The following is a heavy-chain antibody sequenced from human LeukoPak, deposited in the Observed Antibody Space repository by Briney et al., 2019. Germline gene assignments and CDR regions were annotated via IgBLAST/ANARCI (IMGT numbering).Heavy chain of an antibody. CDR3: ARGLVVVAATLGY. Sequence: GGSLGLSCAASGFTFSSYWMSWVRQAPGKGLEWVANIKQDGSEKYYVDSVKGRFTISRDNAENSLYLQMNSLRAEDTAVYYCARGLVVVAATLGYWGQGTLVTVSS. V-gene: IGHV3-7*01. CDR1: GFTFSSYW. D-gene: IGHD2-15*01. J-gene: IGHJ4*02. CDR2: IKQDGSEK.